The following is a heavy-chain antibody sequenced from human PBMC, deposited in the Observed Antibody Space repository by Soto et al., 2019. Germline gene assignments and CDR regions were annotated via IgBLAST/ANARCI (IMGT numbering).Heavy chain of an antibody. Sequence: SETLSLTCAVSGGSIGSGGYSWSWIRQPPGKGLEWIGYIYHSGSTYYNPSLKSRVTISVDRSKNQFSLKLSSVTAADTAVYYCSRVPGPWGQGTLVTVSS. CDR3: SRVPGP. CDR1: GGSIGSGGYS. V-gene: IGHV4-30-2*01. J-gene: IGHJ5*02. CDR2: IYHSGST.